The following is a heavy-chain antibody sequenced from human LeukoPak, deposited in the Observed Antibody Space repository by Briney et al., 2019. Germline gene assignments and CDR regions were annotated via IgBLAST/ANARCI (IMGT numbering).Heavy chain of an antibody. D-gene: IGHD2-15*01. CDR1: GGSFSGYY. CDR3: ARVCSGGSCYANDY. Sequence: PSETLSLTCAVYGGSFSGYYWSWVRQAPGKGLEHVSAISSNGGNTHYANSVKGRFTISRDNSKNTLYLQMGSLRAEDMAVYYCARVCSGGSCYANDYWGQGTLVTVSS. V-gene: IGHV3-64*01. J-gene: IGHJ4*02. CDR2: ISSNGGNT.